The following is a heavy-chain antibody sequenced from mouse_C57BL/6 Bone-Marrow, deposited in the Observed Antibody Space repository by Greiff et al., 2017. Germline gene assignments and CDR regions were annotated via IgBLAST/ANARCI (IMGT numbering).Heavy chain of an antibody. V-gene: IGHV1-85*01. Sequence: VMLVESGPELVKPGASVKLSCKASGYTFTSYDMNWVKPRPGQGLEWIGWIDPRDGSTKYNEKFQGKATLTVDPSSSTAYMELHSLTSADSAVYFCARDYGSSYWYFDVWGTGTTVTVSS. CDR3: ARDYGSSYWYFDV. J-gene: IGHJ1*03. CDR2: IDPRDGST. CDR1: GYTFTSYD. D-gene: IGHD1-1*01.